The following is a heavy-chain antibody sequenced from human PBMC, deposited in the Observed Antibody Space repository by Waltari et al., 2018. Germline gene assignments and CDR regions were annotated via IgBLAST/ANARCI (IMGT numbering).Heavy chain of an antibody. CDR1: GGSISSSSYY. CDR2: IYYSGST. Sequence: QLQLQESGPGLVKPSETLSLTCTVSGGSISSSSYYWGWIRQPPGKGLEWIGSIYYSGSTYYNPSLKSRGTISVDTSKNQFSLKLSAVTAADTAVYYCARLVEDYYDSSGYYPSNYYYYYMDVWGKGTTVTVSS. J-gene: IGHJ6*03. V-gene: IGHV4-39*01. CDR3: ARLVEDYYDSSGYYPSNYYYYYMDV. D-gene: IGHD3-22*01.